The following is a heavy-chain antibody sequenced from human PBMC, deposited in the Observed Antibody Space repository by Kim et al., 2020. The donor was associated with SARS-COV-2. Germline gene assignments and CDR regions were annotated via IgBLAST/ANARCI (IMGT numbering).Heavy chain of an antibody. CDR3: ARAAAAGYFLFDY. Sequence: YHPSLESRVTISVDTSKNQFSLKLSSVTAADTAVYYCARAAAAGYFLFDYWGQGTLVTVSS. V-gene: IGHV4-61*02. D-gene: IGHD6-13*01. J-gene: IGHJ4*02.